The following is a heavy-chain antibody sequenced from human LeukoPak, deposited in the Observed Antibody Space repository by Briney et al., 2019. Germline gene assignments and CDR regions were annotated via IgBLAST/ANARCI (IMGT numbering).Heavy chain of an antibody. CDR2: IWYDGSNK. Sequence: GGSLRLSCAASGFTFSSYGMHWVRQAPGKGLEWVAVIWYDGSNKYYADSVKGRFTISRDNSKNTLYLQMNSLRAEDTAVYYCARKNREFDSSGYVDYWGQGTLITVSS. CDR3: ARKNREFDSSGYVDY. J-gene: IGHJ4*02. CDR1: GFTFSSYG. D-gene: IGHD3-22*01. V-gene: IGHV3-33*01.